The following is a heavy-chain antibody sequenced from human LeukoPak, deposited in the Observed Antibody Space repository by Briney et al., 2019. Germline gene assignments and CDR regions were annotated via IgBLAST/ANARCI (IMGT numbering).Heavy chain of an antibody. D-gene: IGHD2-21*02. CDR2: ITGGSSST. V-gene: IGHV3-23*01. J-gene: IGHJ4*02. CDR3: ARRYCGDDCYPYYFDY. Sequence: LGGSLRLSCAASGFTFSSYAMSWVRQAPGKGLEWVSAITGGSSSTYYADSVKGRFAVSRDNSKNTLYLQMDSLRVEDTAVYYCARRYCGDDCYPYYFDYWGQGTLVTVSS. CDR1: GFTFSSYA.